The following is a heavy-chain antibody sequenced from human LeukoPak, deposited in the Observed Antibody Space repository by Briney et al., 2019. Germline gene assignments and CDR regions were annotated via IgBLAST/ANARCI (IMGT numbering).Heavy chain of an antibody. Sequence: GASVKVSCKASGYTFTGYYMHWVRQAPGQGLEWMGWINPNSGGTNYAQKFQGRVTMTRDASISTAYMELSRLRSDDTAVYYCASGLRLHYDYVWGSYRLDYWGQGTLVTVSS. CDR3: ASGLRLHYDYVWGSYRLDY. CDR1: GYTFTGYY. CDR2: INPNSGGT. D-gene: IGHD3-16*02. V-gene: IGHV1-2*02. J-gene: IGHJ4*02.